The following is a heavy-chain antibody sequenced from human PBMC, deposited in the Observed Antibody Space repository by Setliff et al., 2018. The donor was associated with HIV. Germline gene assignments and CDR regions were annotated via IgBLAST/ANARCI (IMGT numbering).Heavy chain of an antibody. CDR1: GFTFSSYE. V-gene: IGHV3-48*03. J-gene: IGHJ4*02. CDR2: ISSSDSTV. Sequence: PGESLKISCAASGFTFSSYEMNWVRQAPGKGLEWVAYISSSDSTVYYIDSVKGRFTIYRHNAENSLFLQMDSLRAEDTAVYYCAKFLGIGRYFDYWGQGTLVTVSS. CDR3: AKFLGIGRYFDY. D-gene: IGHD7-27*01.